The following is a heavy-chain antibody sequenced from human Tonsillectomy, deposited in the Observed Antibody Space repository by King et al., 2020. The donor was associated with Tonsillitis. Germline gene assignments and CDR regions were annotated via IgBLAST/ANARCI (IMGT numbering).Heavy chain of an antibody. Sequence: QLVQSGAEVKKPGSSVKVSCKASGGTFSNYAINWVRQAPGQGLEWMGEIIPLFGRTIYAQKFQGRVTLTAHESTSTAYMELSSLGSGDTAEYYCARGYSYGSLDYWGQGTLVTVSS. J-gene: IGHJ4*02. V-gene: IGHV1-69*01. D-gene: IGHD5-18*01. CDR2: IIPLFGRT. CDR3: ARGYSYGSLDY. CDR1: GGTFSNYA.